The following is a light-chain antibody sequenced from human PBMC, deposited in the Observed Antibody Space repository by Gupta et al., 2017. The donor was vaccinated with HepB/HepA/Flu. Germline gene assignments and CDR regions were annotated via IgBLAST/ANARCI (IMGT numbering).Light chain of an antibody. CDR3: QKYNRAPHA. J-gene: IGKJ4*01. CDR1: EDITGY. V-gene: IGKV1-27*01. Sequence: DMQMTQSPSPLTASVGDRVTITCRADEDITGYLAWYQQKSGKVPKLLIYETSILQPGVSSRFRGSGSGTDFTLTISNLQPEDVATYYCQKYNRAPHAFGEGTKVEIK. CDR2: ETS.